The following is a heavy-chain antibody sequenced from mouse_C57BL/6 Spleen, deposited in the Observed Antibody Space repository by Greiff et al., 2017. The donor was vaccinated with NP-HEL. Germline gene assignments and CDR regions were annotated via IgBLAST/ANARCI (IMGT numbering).Heavy chain of an antibody. CDR2: INPSSGYT. J-gene: IGHJ4*01. CDR3: ASTEHPITTVVGGYYAMDY. V-gene: IGHV1-7*01. CDR1: GYTFTSYW. D-gene: IGHD1-1*01. Sequence: VQLQQSGAELAKPGASVKLSCKASGYTFTSYWMHWVKQRPGQGLEWIGYINPSSGYTKYNQKFKDKATLTADKSSSTAYMQLSSLTYEDTAVYYCASTEHPITTVVGGYYAMDYWGQGTSVTVSS.